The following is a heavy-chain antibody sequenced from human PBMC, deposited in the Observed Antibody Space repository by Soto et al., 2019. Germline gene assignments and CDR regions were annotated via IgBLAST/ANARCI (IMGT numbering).Heavy chain of an antibody. CDR1: GFTFSSCG. D-gene: IGHD3-16*01. V-gene: IGHV3-33*01. Sequence: GGSLRLSCAASGFTFSSCGMHWVRQAPGKGLEWVAVIWYDGSNKYYADSVKGRFTISRDNSKNTLYLQMNSLRAEDTAVYYCARESPITFGGVMDYWGPGPLVSVSS. CDR3: ARESPITFGGVMDY. CDR2: IWYDGSNK. J-gene: IGHJ4*02.